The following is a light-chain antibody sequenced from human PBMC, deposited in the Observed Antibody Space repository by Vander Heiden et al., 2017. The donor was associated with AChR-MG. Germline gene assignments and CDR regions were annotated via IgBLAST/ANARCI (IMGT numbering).Light chain of an antibody. J-gene: IGKJ4*01. Sequence: ILFTPSPATLSLSPAATAPLPCRASQSVSSYLAWYQQKPGQAPRLLIYDASNRATGIPARFSGSGSGTDFTLTISSLEPEDFAVYYCQQRSNWPPATFGGGTKVEIK. CDR3: QQRSNWPPAT. CDR1: QSVSSY. V-gene: IGKV3-11*01. CDR2: DAS.